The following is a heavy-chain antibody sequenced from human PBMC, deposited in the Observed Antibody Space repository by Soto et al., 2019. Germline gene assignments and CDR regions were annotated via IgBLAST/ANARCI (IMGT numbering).Heavy chain of an antibody. Sequence: EVQLVESGGGLVQPGGSLRLSCAASGFTVSSNYMSWVRQAPGKGLEWVSVIYSGGSTYYADSVKGRFTISRHNSKNTLYLQMNSLRAEDTTVYYCAIRAVSQTLSGGPSSGGSCSVVYWGQGTLVTVSS. J-gene: IGHJ4*02. CDR1: GFTVSSNY. V-gene: IGHV3-53*04. CDR2: IYSGGST. D-gene: IGHD2-15*01. CDR3: AIRAVSQTLSGGPSSGGSCSVVY.